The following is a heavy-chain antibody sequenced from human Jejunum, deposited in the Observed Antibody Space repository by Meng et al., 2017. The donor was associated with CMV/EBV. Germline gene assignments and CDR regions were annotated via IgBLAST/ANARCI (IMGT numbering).Heavy chain of an antibody. J-gene: IGHJ4*02. CDR2: INPNSRDT. CDR1: GYSFTSYY. Sequence: CKTSGYSFTSYYIHWVRQGPGQGLEWMGWINPNSRDTNYAQKFQGWVAMTGDTSINTVYMEMTRLTSGDTAVYYCARQDATSWDFDFWGQGTLVTVSS. CDR3: ARQDATSWDFDF. V-gene: IGHV1-2*04. D-gene: IGHD1-26*01.